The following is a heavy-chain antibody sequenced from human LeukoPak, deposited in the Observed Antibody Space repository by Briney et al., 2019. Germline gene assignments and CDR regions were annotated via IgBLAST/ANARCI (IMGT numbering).Heavy chain of an antibody. D-gene: IGHD3-3*01. CDR2: MNPNSGNT. CDR1: GYTFTSFD. J-gene: IGHJ6*03. Sequence: ASVKVSCKASGYTFTSFDMNWVRQATGQGLEWMGWMNPNSGNTGYAQKFQGRVTITRNTSISTAYMELSSLRSEDTAVYYCARLNYDFWSGYYPYYYYMDVWGKGTTVTVSS. V-gene: IGHV1-8*01. CDR3: ARLNYDFWSGYYPYYYYMDV.